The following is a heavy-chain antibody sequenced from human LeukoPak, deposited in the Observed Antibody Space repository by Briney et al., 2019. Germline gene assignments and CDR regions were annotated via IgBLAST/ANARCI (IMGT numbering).Heavy chain of an antibody. J-gene: IGHJ6*03. CDR1: GFTFSSYW. D-gene: IGHD1-1*01. V-gene: IGHV3-7*01. CDR3: ARAVWTTYYYYMDV. Sequence: GGSLRLSCAASGFTFSSYWMSWVRQAPGKGLEWVANIKQDGSEKYYVDSMKGRFTISRDNAKNSLYLQMNSLRAEDTAVYYCARAVWTTYYYYMDVWGKGTTVTVSS. CDR2: IKQDGSEK.